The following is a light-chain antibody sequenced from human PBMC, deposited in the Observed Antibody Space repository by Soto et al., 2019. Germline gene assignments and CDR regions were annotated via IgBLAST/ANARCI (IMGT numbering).Light chain of an antibody. CDR3: SSYTSSSTVV. J-gene: IGLJ2*01. CDR2: DVS. V-gene: IGLV2-14*01. Sequence: QSALTQPASVSGSPGQSINISCTGTSSDVGGYNYVSWYQQHPGKAPKLMIYDVSNRPSGVSDRFSGSKSGNTASLTISGLQAEDEADYYFSSYTSSSTVVFGGGTKVTVL. CDR1: SSDVGGYNY.